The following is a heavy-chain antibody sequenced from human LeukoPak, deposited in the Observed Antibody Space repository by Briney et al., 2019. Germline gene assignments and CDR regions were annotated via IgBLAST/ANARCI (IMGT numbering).Heavy chain of an antibody. CDR2: ISSSSSYI. Sequence: GGSLRLSCAASGFTFSSYSMNWVRQAPGKGLEWVSSISSSSSYIYYADSVKGRFTISRDNAKNSLYLQMNSLRAEDTAVYYCARDEYSSGRYSRVNGAFDIWGQGTMVTVSS. CDR1: GFTFSSYS. V-gene: IGHV3-21*01. J-gene: IGHJ3*02. D-gene: IGHD6-19*01. CDR3: ARDEYSSGRYSRVNGAFDI.